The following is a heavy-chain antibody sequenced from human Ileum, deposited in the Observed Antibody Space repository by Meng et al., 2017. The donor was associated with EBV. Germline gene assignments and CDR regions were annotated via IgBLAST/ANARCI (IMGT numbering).Heavy chain of an antibody. CDR1: GGSISSSNW. J-gene: IGHJ4*02. CDR2: IHHTEST. D-gene: IGHD3-22*01. Sequence: LQESCLGLVKPSGTLSLTCAGVGGSISSSNWWSWVRQAPGKGLEWIGEIHHTESTNYNPSLKSRVTISVDKSKKQFSLKLSSVTAADTAVYYCARESYSDSSGYYSLDYWGQGSLVTVSS. CDR3: ARESYSDSSGYYSLDY. V-gene: IGHV4-4*02.